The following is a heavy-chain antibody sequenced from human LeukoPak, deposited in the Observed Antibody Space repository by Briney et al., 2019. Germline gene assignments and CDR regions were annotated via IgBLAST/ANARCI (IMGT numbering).Heavy chain of an antibody. J-gene: IGHJ3*02. V-gene: IGHV3-48*03. CDR2: ISSSGSTI. CDR3: ARGYSSSWSDAFDI. Sequence: QPGGSLRLSCAASGFTFSSYEMNWVRQAPGKGLKWVSYISSSGSTIYYADSVKGRFTISRDNAKNSLYLQMNSLRAEDTAVYYCARGYSSSWSDAFDIWGQGTMVTVSS. CDR1: GFTFSSYE. D-gene: IGHD6-13*01.